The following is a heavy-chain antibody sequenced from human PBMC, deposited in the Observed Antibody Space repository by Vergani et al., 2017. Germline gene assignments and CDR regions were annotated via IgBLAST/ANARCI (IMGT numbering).Heavy chain of an antibody. J-gene: IGHJ5*02. CDR3: ARRSTVEWLVKLGWIDP. D-gene: IGHD6-19*01. CDR1: GASIRSSNYY. V-gene: IGHV4-39*01. CDR2: IYYSGST. Sequence: QLQLQESGPGLVKPSATLSLTCSASGASIRSSNYYWGWIRQPPGKGLEWSASIYYSGSTYYNPSLKSRVTISVDTSKNQFSLKLSSVTAADTAVYFCARRSTVEWLVKLGWIDPWGQGILVTVSS.